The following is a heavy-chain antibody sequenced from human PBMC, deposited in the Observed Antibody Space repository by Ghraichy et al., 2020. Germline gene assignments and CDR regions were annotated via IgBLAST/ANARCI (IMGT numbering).Heavy chain of an antibody. D-gene: IGHD1-14*01. CDR2: IKEDGSKT. V-gene: IGHV3-7*01. CDR3: VRELRPRIKEPGAFDI. CDR1: GFTFGDYW. J-gene: IGHJ3*02. Sequence: GESLNISCAASGFTFGDYWMSWVRQAPGKRLEWVANIKEDGSKTYYVDSVKGRFTISRDNAKNTLFLQMNSLGAEDTAVYYCVRELRPRIKEPGAFDIWGQGTMVTVSS.